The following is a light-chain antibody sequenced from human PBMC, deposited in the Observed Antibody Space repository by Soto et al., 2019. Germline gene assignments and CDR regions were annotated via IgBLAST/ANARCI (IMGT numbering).Light chain of an antibody. CDR1: QGISSY. CDR2: AAS. Sequence: AIRMTQSPSSFSASTGDRVTITCRASQGISSYLAWYQQKPGKAPKLLIYAASTLQSGVPSRFSGSGSGTDFTLTISCLQSEDFATYYCQKYYSYPPWTFGQGTKVEIK. J-gene: IGKJ1*01. CDR3: QKYYSYPPWT. V-gene: IGKV1-8*01.